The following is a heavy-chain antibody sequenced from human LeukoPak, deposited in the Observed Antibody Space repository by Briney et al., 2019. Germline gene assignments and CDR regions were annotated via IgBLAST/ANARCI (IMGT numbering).Heavy chain of an antibody. V-gene: IGHV3-23*01. Sequence: GGSLRLSCAASGFTFSSYAMSWVRQAPGKGLEWVSAISGSGGSTYYADSVKGRFTISRDNSKNTLYLQMNSLRAEDTAVYYCAKDRRVGFGELLYGGMDVWGQGTTVTVSS. CDR3: AKDRRVGFGELLYGGMDV. D-gene: IGHD3-10*01. CDR2: ISGSGGST. J-gene: IGHJ6*02. CDR1: GFTFSSYA.